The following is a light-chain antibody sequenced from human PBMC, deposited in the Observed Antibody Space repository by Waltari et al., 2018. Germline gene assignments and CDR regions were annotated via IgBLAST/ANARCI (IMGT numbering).Light chain of an antibody. V-gene: IGLV2-8*01. CDR1: SRDIGGHNF. Sequence: HSALTQPPSASGSPGQSVTISCPGTSRDIGGHNFVSWYQHHPGKAPKLIIYEVTKRPSGVPDRISASKSGNTASLTVSGLQADDEADYHCSSYTGSDWVFGGGTKLTVL. J-gene: IGLJ3*02. CDR3: SSYTGSDWV. CDR2: EVT.